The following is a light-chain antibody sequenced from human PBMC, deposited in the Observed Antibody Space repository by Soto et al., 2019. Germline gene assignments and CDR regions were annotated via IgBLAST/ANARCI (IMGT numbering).Light chain of an antibody. CDR1: QSVSSTY. CDR3: QHYVSLLFT. Sequence: EIVLTQSPGTLSLSPGERATLSCRASQSVSSTYLAWYQQKPGQAPRLLIYGASSRATGIPDRFSGSGSGTDFTLTISRLEPEDFAVYYCQHYVSLLFTFGGGTKVEIK. CDR2: GAS. J-gene: IGKJ4*01. V-gene: IGKV3-20*01.